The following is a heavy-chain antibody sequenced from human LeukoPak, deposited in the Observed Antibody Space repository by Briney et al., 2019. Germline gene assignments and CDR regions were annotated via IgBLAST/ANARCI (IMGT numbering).Heavy chain of an antibody. D-gene: IGHD3-3*01. J-gene: IGHJ4*02. V-gene: IGHV1-18*01. Sequence: GASVKVSCKXSGYTFTSYGISWVRQPPGQGLEWMGWISAYNGNTNYAQKLQGRVTMTTDTSTSTAYMELRSLRSDDTAVYYCARDPGWDFWSGYYTPSFDYWGQGTLVTVSS. CDR3: ARDPGWDFWSGYYTPSFDY. CDR1: GYTFTSYG. CDR2: ISAYNGNT.